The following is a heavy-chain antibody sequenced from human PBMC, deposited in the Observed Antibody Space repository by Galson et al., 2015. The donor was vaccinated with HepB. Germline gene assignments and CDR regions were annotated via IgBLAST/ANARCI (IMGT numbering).Heavy chain of an antibody. V-gene: IGHV3-30*13. CDR3: AKDFQWNFDL. Sequence: SLRLSCAASGFTVSDHNMHWVRQAPVKGLEWLAIISPDGSIAYYADSVRGQFTISRDNSKNRLFLQMDGLRPEDTAMYYCAKDFQWNFDLWGQGTLVTVSS. D-gene: IGHD3-9*01. CDR1: GFTVSDHN. J-gene: IGHJ4*02. CDR2: ISPDGSIA.